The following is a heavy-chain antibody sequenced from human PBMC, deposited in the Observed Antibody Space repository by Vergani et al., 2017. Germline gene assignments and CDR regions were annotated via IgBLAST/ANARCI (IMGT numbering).Heavy chain of an antibody. CDR3: ARERYCSSTSCYTPAVVGYYGMDC. CDR2: INPSGGST. Sequence: QVQLVQSGAEVKKPGASVKVSCKASGYTFTSYYMHWVRQAPGQGLEWMGIINPSGGSTSYAQKFQGRVTMTRDTSTSTVYMELSSLRSEDTAVYYCARERYCSSTSCYTPAVVGYYGMDCWGQGTTVTVSS. J-gene: IGHJ6*02. V-gene: IGHV1-46*03. D-gene: IGHD2-2*02. CDR1: GYTFTSYY.